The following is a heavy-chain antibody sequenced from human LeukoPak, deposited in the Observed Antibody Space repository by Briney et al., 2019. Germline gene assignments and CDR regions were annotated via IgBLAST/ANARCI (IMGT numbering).Heavy chain of an antibody. V-gene: IGHV3-21*01. CDR2: ISSSSSYI. Sequence: GGSLRLSCAASGFTFSSYSMNWVRQAPGKGLEWVSSISSSSSYIYYADSVKGRFTISRDNAKNSLYLQMNSLRAEDTAVYYCARDRSATLETEFDYWGQGTLVTVSS. J-gene: IGHJ4*02. CDR3: ARDRSATLETEFDY. CDR1: GFTFSSYS. D-gene: IGHD3-3*01.